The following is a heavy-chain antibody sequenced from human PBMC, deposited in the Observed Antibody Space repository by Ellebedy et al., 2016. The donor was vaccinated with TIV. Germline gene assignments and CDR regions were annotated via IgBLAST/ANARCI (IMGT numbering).Heavy chain of an antibody. D-gene: IGHD6-19*01. CDR3: ARGSGWYQRAFDL. Sequence: SETLSLTCAVYGGSFSGYYWSWIRQPPGKGLEWIGEINHSGSTNYNPSLKSRVTVSVDTSKNQFSLKLSSVTAADTAVYYCARGSGWYQRAFDLWGRGTLVTVSS. V-gene: IGHV4-34*01. CDR2: INHSGST. J-gene: IGHJ2*01. CDR1: GGSFSGYY.